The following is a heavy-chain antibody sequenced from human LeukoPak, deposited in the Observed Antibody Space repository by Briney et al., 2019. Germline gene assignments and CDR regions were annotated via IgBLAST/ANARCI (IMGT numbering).Heavy chain of an antibody. CDR3: ARSSSGSYFLGY. V-gene: IGHV3-21*01. J-gene: IGHJ4*02. CDR2: TSSSSSYI. D-gene: IGHD1-26*01. Sequence: GGSLRLSRAASGFTFSSYSMNWVRQAPGKGLEWVSSTSSSSSYIYYADSVKGRFTISRDNAKNSLYLQMNSLRAEDTAVYYCARSSSGSYFLGYWGQGTLVTVSS. CDR1: GFTFSSYS.